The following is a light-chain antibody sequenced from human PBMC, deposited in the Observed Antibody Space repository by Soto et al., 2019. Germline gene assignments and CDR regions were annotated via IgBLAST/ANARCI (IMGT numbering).Light chain of an antibody. Sequence: EVVLTPSPGTLSLSPVERATLSCRASQSVHFNYLAWYQQKPGQAPRLLIYGASSRATGIPDRFSGSGSGTEFALTISSLQPEDFAVYYCHQYDKWPPITFGQGTRLEIK. CDR2: GAS. J-gene: IGKJ5*01. CDR3: HQYDKWPPIT. V-gene: IGKV3-20*01. CDR1: QSVHFNY.